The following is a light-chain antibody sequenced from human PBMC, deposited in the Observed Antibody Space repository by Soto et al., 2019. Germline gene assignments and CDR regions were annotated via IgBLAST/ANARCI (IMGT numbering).Light chain of an antibody. CDR3: QQYDNSLRT. J-gene: IGKJ1*01. V-gene: IGKV3-20*01. Sequence: EIVLTQSPGTLSLSPGEGATLSCRASQSVSNGYLTWYQHKPGQAPRLLIYGASNSATGIPDRFSGSGSGTDFTLTISRLEPEDFAVYYCQQYDNSLRTFGQGTKVEIK. CDR1: QSVSNGY. CDR2: GAS.